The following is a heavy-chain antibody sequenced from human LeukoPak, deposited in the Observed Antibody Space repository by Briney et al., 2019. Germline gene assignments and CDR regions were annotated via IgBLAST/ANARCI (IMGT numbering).Heavy chain of an antibody. Sequence: GGSLRLSCAASGFTFSSYAMHWVGQAPGKGGEWVAVISYDGSNKYYADSVKGRFTISRDNSKNTLYLQMNSLRAEDTAVYYCARDWIPYCSSTSCYRGAFDIWGQGTMVTVSS. CDR1: GFTFSSYA. V-gene: IGHV3-30-3*01. CDR3: ARDWIPYCSSTSCYRGAFDI. D-gene: IGHD2-2*01. CDR2: ISYDGSNK. J-gene: IGHJ3*02.